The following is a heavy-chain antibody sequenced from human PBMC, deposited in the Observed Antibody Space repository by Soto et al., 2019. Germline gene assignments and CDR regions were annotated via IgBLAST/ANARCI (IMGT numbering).Heavy chain of an antibody. Sequence: GASVKVSCTASGGTFSSYAISWVRQAPGQGLEWMGGIIPIFGTANYAQKFQGRVTITADESTSTAYMELSSLRSEDTAVYYCARTVAAAGSDWGQGTLVTVSS. D-gene: IGHD6-13*01. CDR1: GGTFSSYA. J-gene: IGHJ4*02. CDR3: ARTVAAAGSD. CDR2: IIPIFGTA. V-gene: IGHV1-69*13.